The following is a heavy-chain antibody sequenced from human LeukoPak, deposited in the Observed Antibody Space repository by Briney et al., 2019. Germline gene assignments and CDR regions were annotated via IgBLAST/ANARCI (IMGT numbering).Heavy chain of an antibody. CDR2: VYYRGST. J-gene: IGHJ4*02. CDR1: GDSISGSSFY. Sequence: SETLSLTCTVSGDSISGSSFYWGWIRQPPGKGLEWIGSVYYRGSTFYNPSLKSRVAISVDTFRNQFSLKLSSVTATDTAVYFCARPNSFLYIGGLYYFDSWGQGTLVTVSS. V-gene: IGHV4-39*01. D-gene: IGHD3/OR15-3a*01. CDR3: ARPNSFLYIGGLYYFDS.